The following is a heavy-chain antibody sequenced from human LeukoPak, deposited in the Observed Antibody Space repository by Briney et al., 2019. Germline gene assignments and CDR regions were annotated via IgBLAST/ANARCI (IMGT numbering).Heavy chain of an antibody. J-gene: IGHJ4*02. CDR1: GFTFSSYW. CDR3: ARSDFWSGYHRGYFDY. Sequence: GGSLRLSCAASGFTFSSYWMSWVRQAPGKELEWVAKIKQDGSGKYYVDSVKGRFTISRDNAENSLYLQMNSLRVEDTAVYYCARSDFWSGYHRGYFDYWGQGTLVTVSS. CDR2: IKQDGSGK. D-gene: IGHD3-3*01. V-gene: IGHV3-7*05.